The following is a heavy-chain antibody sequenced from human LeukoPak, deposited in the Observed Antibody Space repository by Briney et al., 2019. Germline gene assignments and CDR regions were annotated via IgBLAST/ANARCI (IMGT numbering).Heavy chain of an antibody. V-gene: IGHV4-61*02. J-gene: IGHJ4*02. Sequence: SETLSLTCTVSGGSISSGSYYWSWIRPPAGKGLEGIGRIYASGSTNYNPSLKSRVTITVDTSKNQFSLKLNSVTAADTAVYYCARGMATINFDYWGQGTLVTVSS. D-gene: IGHD5-24*01. CDR2: IYASGST. CDR1: GGSISSGSYY. CDR3: ARGMATINFDY.